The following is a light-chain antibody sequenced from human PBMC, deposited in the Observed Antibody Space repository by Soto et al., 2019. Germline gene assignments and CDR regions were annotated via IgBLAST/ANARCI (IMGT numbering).Light chain of an antibody. J-gene: IGKJ5*01. V-gene: IGKV3-20*01. CDR2: GAS. CDR3: LQYGSSPHT. CDR1: QSVSSNY. Sequence: EIVLTQSPATLSLSPGERASLSCRASQSVSSNYLAWFQQKPGQAPRLLISGASNRASDIPDRFSGSGSWTDLTLTISRLEPEDFAVYYCLQYGSSPHTFGQGTRLEI.